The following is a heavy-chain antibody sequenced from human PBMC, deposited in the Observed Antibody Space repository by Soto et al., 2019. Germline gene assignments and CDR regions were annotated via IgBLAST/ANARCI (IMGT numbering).Heavy chain of an antibody. D-gene: IGHD3-9*01. CDR3: ARPPYDILTGLGGSDAFDI. V-gene: IGHV1-46*01. CDR2: INPSGGST. J-gene: IGHJ3*02. Sequence: ASVKVSCQASGYTFTSYGISWVRQAPGQGLEWMGIINPSGGSTSYAQKFQGRVTMTRDTSTSTVYMELSSLRSEDTAVYYCARPPYDILTGLGGSDAFDIWGQGTMVTVSS. CDR1: GYTFTSYG.